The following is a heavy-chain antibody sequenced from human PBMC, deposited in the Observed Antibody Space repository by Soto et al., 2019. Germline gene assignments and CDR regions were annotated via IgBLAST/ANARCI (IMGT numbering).Heavy chain of an antibody. CDR1: GFTFSSYA. Sequence: GGSLRLSCAASGFTFSSYAMSWVRQAPGKGLEWVSAISGSGGSTYYADSVKGRFTISRDNSKSTLYLQMNSLRAEDTAVYYCASAFVALDWFDPWGQGTLVTVSS. CDR2: ISGSGGST. CDR3: ASAFVALDWFDP. D-gene: IGHD2-21*01. J-gene: IGHJ5*02. V-gene: IGHV3-23*01.